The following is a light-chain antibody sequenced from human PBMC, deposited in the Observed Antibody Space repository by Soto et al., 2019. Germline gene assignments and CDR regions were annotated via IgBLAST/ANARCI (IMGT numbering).Light chain of an antibody. CDR3: PQSGTSPRP. CDR2: GAS. Sequence: VVTQYPATLSVSPGERATLACRASQSVRTYLAWYQQKPGQAPRLLIYGASSRATGIPDRFSGSGSGTDFTLTISRLEPEDFAVYYCPQSGTSPRPFGQVTKVAIK. J-gene: IGKJ1*01. V-gene: IGKV3-20*01. CDR1: QSVRTY.